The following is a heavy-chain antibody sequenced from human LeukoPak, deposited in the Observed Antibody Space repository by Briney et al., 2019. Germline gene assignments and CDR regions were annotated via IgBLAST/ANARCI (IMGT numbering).Heavy chain of an antibody. Sequence: SSETLSLTCTVSGGSMSSSSYYWGWIRQPPGKGLEWIGNIYYSGSTYYNPSLKSRVTISVDASKNQFSLKLSSVTAADTAVYYCAKPYRGPSAFDIWGQETMVTVSS. D-gene: IGHD1-14*01. CDR1: GGSMSSSSYY. CDR2: IYYSGST. J-gene: IGHJ3*02. V-gene: IGHV4-39*01. CDR3: AKPYRGPSAFDI.